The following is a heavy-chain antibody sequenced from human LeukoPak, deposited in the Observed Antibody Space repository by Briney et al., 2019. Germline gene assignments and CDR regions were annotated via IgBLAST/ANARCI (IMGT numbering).Heavy chain of an antibody. CDR1: GFTFDCCG. V-gene: IGHV3-30*02. J-gene: IGHJ4*02. CDR2: IRNVGNDK. CDR3: AKDHSNALLRFGEVIRKSRDGYFDY. D-gene: IGHD3-10*01. Sequence: GGTLRFSCAASGFTFDCCGMHWLRKAPGKGLEWVAFIRNVGNDKYYADSVKGRFFISRDNSKNTLFLHMNSLIPEDTAVYYCAKDHSNALLRFGEVIRKSRDGYFDYWGQGTLVTVSA.